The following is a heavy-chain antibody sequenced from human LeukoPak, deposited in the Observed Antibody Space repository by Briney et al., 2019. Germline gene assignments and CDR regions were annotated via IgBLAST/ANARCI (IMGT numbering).Heavy chain of an antibody. CDR2: IYYNGNR. D-gene: IGHD1-1*01. V-gene: IGHV4-59*01. CDR1: GGSISSCC. J-gene: IGHJ4*02. CDR3: ARGGLPSNNWQLGY. Sequence: SETLSLTCTVSGGSISSCCWNWIRQSPGKRLEWIGYIYYNGNRAYNPSLKSRVSISVDTSKNQFSLKLSSVTAADTAVYYCARGGLPSNNWQLGYWGQGSLVTVSS.